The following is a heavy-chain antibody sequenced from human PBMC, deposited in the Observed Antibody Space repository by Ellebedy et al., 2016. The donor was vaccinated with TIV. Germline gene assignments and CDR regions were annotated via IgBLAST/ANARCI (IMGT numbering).Heavy chain of an antibody. CDR3: ARDARGSNGYYYYMDV. J-gene: IGHJ6*03. CDR1: GFTFSSYS. V-gene: IGHV3-48*02. Sequence: GGSLRLXXAASGFTFSSYSMNWVRQAPGKGLEWVSYISSSSSTIYYADSVKGRFTISRDNAKNSLYLQMNSLRDEDTAVYYCARDARGSNGYYYYMDVWGKGTTVTVSS. CDR2: ISSSSSTI. D-gene: IGHD3-10*01.